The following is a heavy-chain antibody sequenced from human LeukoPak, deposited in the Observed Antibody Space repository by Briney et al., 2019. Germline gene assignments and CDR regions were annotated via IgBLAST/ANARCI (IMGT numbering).Heavy chain of an antibody. V-gene: IGHV4-59*01. CDR1: GGSIFSSNW. CDR3: ARGHGSGSYFDY. CDR2: IYYSGST. Sequence: SETLSLTCAVSGGSIFSSNWWSWVRQPPGKGLEWIGYIYYSGSTNYNPSLKSQVTISVDTSKNQFSLKLSSVTAADTAVYYCARGHGSGSYFDYWGQGTLVTVSS. D-gene: IGHD3-10*01. J-gene: IGHJ4*02.